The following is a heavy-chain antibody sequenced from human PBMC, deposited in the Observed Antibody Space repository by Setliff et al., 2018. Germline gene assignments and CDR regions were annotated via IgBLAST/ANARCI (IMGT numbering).Heavy chain of an antibody. J-gene: IGHJ6*02. D-gene: IGHD3-10*01. Sequence: ASVKVSCKASGYSFTSYGISWVRQAPGQGLEWMGWISAYNDNKNYVQKFQGRVTMTTDTSTNTVFMELRSLRSDDTAMFYCARVVYYASGSSLSYGMDVWGQGTAVTVSS. V-gene: IGHV1-18*01. CDR3: ARVVYYASGSSLSYGMDV. CDR2: ISAYNDNK. CDR1: GYSFTSYG.